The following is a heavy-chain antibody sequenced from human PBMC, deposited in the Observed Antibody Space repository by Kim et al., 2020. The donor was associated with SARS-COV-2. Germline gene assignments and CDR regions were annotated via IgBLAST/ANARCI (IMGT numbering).Heavy chain of an antibody. Sequence: SETLSLTCTVSGGSISSYYWSWIRQPPGKGLEWIGYIYYSGSTNYNPSLKSRVTISVDTSKNQFSLKLSSVTAADTAVYYCARGVGWELLSMHYWGQGTLVTVSS. J-gene: IGHJ4*02. V-gene: IGHV4-59*13. CDR1: GGSISSYY. CDR2: IYYSGST. D-gene: IGHD1-26*01. CDR3: ARGVGWELLSMHY.